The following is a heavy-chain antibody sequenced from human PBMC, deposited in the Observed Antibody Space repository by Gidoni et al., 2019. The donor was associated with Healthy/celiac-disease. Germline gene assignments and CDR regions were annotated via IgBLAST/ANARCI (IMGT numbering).Heavy chain of an antibody. J-gene: IGHJ5*02. D-gene: IGHD3-10*01. CDR3: ARTRITMVQGVIGRDWFDP. CDR1: GYTFTSYG. Sequence: QVQLVQSGAEVKKPGASVKVSCTASGYTFTSYGISWVRQAPRQGLEWLGWISAYNGNTNKAQKLQGRVTMTTDTSTSTAYMELRSLRSDDTAVYYCARTRITMVQGVIGRDWFDPWGQGTLVTVSS. CDR2: ISAYNGNT. V-gene: IGHV1-18*01.